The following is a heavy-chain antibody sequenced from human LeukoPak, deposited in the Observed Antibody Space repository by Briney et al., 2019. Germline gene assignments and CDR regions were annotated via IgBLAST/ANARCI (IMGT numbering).Heavy chain of an antibody. CDR3: ARHTYYYGSGSYPHRGPCNWFDP. D-gene: IGHD3-10*01. V-gene: IGHV4-4*09. Sequence: SEALSLTCTVSGVSISSYYWSWIRQPPGKGLEWIGYIYTSGSTNYNPSLKSRVTISVGTSKNQFSLKLSSVTAAGTAVYYCARHTYYYGSGSYPHRGPCNWFDPWGQGTLVTVSS. CDR2: IYTSGST. CDR1: GVSISSYY. J-gene: IGHJ5*02.